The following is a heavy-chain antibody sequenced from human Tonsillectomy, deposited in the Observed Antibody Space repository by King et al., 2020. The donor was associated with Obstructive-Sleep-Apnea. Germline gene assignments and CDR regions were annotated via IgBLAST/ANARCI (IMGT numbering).Heavy chain of an antibody. V-gene: IGHV3-30*04. D-gene: IGHD6-13*01. CDR3: ARDAEAAAVY. CDR1: GFTFSTYA. Sequence: AQLVQSGGGVVQPGRSLRLSCAASGFTFSTYAMHWVRQAPGKGLEWGAGISYDGSNKYYADSVKGRLTISRDNSKNTLYLQMNSLRTEDTAVYYCARDAEAAAVYWGQGTLVTVSS. J-gene: IGHJ4*02. CDR2: ISYDGSNK.